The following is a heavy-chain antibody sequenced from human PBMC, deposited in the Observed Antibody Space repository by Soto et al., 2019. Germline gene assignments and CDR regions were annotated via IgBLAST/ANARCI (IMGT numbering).Heavy chain of an antibody. CDR1: GYTFTSYY. V-gene: IGHV1-46*01. J-gene: IGHJ3*02. Sequence: ASVKVSCKASGYTFTSYYMHWVRQAPGQGLEWMGIINPSGGSTSYAQKFQGRVTMTRDTSTSTVYMELSSLRSEDTAVYYCAYSNYVWGAFDIWGQGTMVTVSS. CDR3: AYSNYVWGAFDI. D-gene: IGHD4-4*01. CDR2: INPSGGST.